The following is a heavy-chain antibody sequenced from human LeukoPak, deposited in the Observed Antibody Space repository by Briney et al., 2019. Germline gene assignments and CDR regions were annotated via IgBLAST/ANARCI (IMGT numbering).Heavy chain of an antibody. J-gene: IGHJ4*02. Sequence: SVKVSCKASGGTFSSYAISWVRQAPGQGLEWMGGIIPIFGTANYAQKFQGRVTITADKSTSTAYMELSSLRAEDTAVYYCARKNYDFWSGSSSHTGYWGQGTLVTVSS. CDR2: IIPIFGTA. D-gene: IGHD3-3*01. CDR3: ARKNYDFWSGSSSHTGY. V-gene: IGHV1-69*06. CDR1: GGTFSSYA.